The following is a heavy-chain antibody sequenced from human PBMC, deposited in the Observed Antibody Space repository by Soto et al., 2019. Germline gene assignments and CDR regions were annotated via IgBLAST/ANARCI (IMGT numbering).Heavy chain of an antibody. CDR3: ARSTQLYYYYYGMDV. D-gene: IGHD1-1*01. CDR1: GGSFSGYY. V-gene: IGHV4-34*01. Sequence: QVQLQQWGAGLLKPSETLSLTCAVYGGSFSGYYWSWIRQPPGKGLEWIGEINHSGSTNYNPSLKSRVTISVDTSKNQFSLKLSSATAADTAVYYCARSTQLYYYYYGMDVWGQGTTVTVSS. J-gene: IGHJ6*02. CDR2: INHSGST.